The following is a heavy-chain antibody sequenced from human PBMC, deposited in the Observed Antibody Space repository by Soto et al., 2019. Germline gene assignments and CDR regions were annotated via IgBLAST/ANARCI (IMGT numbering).Heavy chain of an antibody. V-gene: IGHV3-48*02. CDR2: ISSSTSIK. J-gene: IGHJ4*02. CDR1: GFTFNTYS. D-gene: IGHD6-13*01. Sequence: GSLRLSCAASGFTFNTYSMNWVRQAPGKGLEWVSYISSSTSIKYYADSVKGRFTISRDNVKNSLYLQMSSLRDEDTAVYYCARGSAVDYWGQGTLVTVSS. CDR3: ARGSAVDY.